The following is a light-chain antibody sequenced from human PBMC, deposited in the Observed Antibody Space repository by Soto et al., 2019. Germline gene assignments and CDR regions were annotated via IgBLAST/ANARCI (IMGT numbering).Light chain of an antibody. J-gene: IGLJ2*01. V-gene: IGLV2-23*01. CDR2: EGS. CDR3: CSFSNNHVV. CDR1: GSYKF. Sequence: QSALTQPASVSGSPGQSITITCTGTGSYKFVSWYQQHPGKAPRLMIYEGSERPSGVSRRFSGSGSGNTASLTISELQAGDEAGYFCCSFSNNHVVFGGGTKLTVL.